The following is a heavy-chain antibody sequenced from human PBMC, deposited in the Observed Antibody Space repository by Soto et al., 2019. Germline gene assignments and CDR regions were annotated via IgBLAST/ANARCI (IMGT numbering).Heavy chain of an antibody. CDR3: ARGRINGYYASGSDGGLEV. V-gene: IGHV1-69*02. J-gene: IGHJ3*01. Sequence: QVQLVQSGAEVRKPGSSVTVSCKASGGTFTTYTINLVRQAPGQGLEWMGRIIPILGVANYAQRFQGRVTIIADKSTNAAYIERNSLRSADTAVYYCARGRINGYYASGSDGGLEVWWQGTLVSVPS. CDR2: IIPILGVA. CDR1: GGTFTTYT. D-gene: IGHD3-10*01.